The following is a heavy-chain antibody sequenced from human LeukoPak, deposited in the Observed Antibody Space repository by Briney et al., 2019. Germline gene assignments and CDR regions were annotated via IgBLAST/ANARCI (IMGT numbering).Heavy chain of an antibody. J-gene: IGHJ4*02. CDR3: ARDPPDNWNYLFDY. V-gene: IGHV3-21*01. CDR1: GFTFSSYS. Sequence: PGGSLRLSCAASGFTFSSYSMNWVRQAPGKGLEWVSSISSSSSYIYYADSVKGRFTISRDNAKNSLYLQMNSLRAEDTAVYYCARDPPDNWNYLFDYWGQGTLVTVS. CDR2: ISSSSSYI. D-gene: IGHD1-7*01.